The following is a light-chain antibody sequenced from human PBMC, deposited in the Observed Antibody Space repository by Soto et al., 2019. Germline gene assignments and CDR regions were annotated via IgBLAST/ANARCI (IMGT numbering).Light chain of an antibody. V-gene: IGLV2-14*01. CDR2: EVS. Sequence: QSALTQPASVSGSPGQSITISCTGTSSDVGGYNYVSWYQQHPGKAPKVMIYEVSNRPSGVSNRFSGSKSGNTASLTISGLQAEDEADYYCSSYTSRSTLVFGGGTQLTVL. CDR3: SSYTSRSTLV. J-gene: IGLJ2*01. CDR1: SSDVGGYNY.